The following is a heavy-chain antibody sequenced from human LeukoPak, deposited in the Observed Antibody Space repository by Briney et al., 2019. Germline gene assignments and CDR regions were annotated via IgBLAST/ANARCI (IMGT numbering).Heavy chain of an antibody. CDR3: ARDLGNWGSLGY. CDR1: GGSINSYY. Sequence: PSETLSLSCTVSGGSINSYYWSWIRQPPGKGLEWIGYIYYSGSTNYNPSLKSRVTISVDTSKNQFSLKLSSVTAADTAVYYCARDLGNWGSLGYWGQGTLVTVSS. V-gene: IGHV4-59*01. CDR2: IYYSGST. D-gene: IGHD7-27*01. J-gene: IGHJ4*02.